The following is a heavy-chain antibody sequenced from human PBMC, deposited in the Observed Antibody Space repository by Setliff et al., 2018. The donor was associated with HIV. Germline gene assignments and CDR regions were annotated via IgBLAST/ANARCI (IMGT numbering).Heavy chain of an antibody. D-gene: IGHD2-8*01. J-gene: IGHJ6*03. CDR1: GFTFSNYW. CDR3: AREIGVGLIPFRHHYYYMDV. CDR2: INQDGSEE. Sequence: PGGSLRLSCAASGFTFSNYWMIWVRQAPGKGLEWVANINQDGSEEYYVDSVKGRFTISRDNAKNSLYLQMNRLRAEDTAVYYCAREIGVGLIPFRHHYYYMDVWGNGSTVTVSS. V-gene: IGHV3-7*01.